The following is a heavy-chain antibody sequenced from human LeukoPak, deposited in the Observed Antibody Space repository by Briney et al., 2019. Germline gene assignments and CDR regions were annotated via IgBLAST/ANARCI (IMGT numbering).Heavy chain of an antibody. CDR2: IEQDGREK. D-gene: IGHD6-13*01. CDR1: GFTFSDSW. V-gene: IGHV3-7*01. Sequence: SGGSLKLSCVASGFTFSDSWMSWVRQVPGKGLQWVANIEQDGREKNYVDSVKGRFTISRDNGKNSLYLEMDSLRAEDTAVYYCARERQGSSWYDGKEPFDYWGQGTLVTVSS. CDR3: ARERQGSSWYDGKEPFDY. J-gene: IGHJ4*02.